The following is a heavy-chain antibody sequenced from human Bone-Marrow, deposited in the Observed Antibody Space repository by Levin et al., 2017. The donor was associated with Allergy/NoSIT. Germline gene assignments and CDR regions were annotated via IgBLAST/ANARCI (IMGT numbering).Heavy chain of an antibody. Sequence: GGSLRLSCAASGFTFSSYAMHWVRQAPGKGLEWVAVISYDGSNKYYADSVKGRFTISRDNSKNTLYLQMNSLRAEDTAVYYCARDRRFLEWHDAFDIWGQGTMVTVSS. CDR2: ISYDGSNK. V-gene: IGHV3-30-3*01. CDR3: ARDRRFLEWHDAFDI. J-gene: IGHJ3*02. CDR1: GFTFSSYA. D-gene: IGHD3-3*01.